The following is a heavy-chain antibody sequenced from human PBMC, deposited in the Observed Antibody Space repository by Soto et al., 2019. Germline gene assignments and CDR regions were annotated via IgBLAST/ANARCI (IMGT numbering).Heavy chain of an antibody. Sequence: ASVKVSCKVSGYTLTELSMHWVRQAPGKGLEWMGGFDPEDGETIYAQKFQGRVTMTEDTSTDTAYMELSSLRSEDTAVYYCATTTYYYDSSGYYLGYWGQGTLVPVSS. CDR1: GYTLTELS. J-gene: IGHJ4*02. CDR2: FDPEDGET. V-gene: IGHV1-24*01. CDR3: ATTTYYYDSSGYYLGY. D-gene: IGHD3-22*01.